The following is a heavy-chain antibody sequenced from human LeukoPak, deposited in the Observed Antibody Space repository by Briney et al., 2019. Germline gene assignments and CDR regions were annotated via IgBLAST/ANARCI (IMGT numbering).Heavy chain of an antibody. CDR1: GGSISSSSYY. V-gene: IGHV4-39*01. D-gene: IGHD6-19*01. CDR3: ARFNGASGIAVAHDAFDI. Sequence: PSETLSLTCTVSGGSISSSSYYWGWIRQPPGKGLEWIGNIYYSGSTYYNPSLKSRVTISVDTSKNQFSLKLSSVTAADTAVYYCARFNGASGIAVAHDAFDIWGQGTMVTVSS. J-gene: IGHJ3*02. CDR2: IYYSGST.